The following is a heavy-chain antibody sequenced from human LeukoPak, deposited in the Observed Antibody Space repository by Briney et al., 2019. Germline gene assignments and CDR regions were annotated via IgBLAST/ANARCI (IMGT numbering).Heavy chain of an antibody. Sequence: ASVKVSRKASGYTFTSYGISWVRQAPGQGLEWMGWISAYNGNTNYAQKLRGRVTMTTDTSTSTAYMELRSLRSDDTAVYYCARDAPYIAAAGHFDYWGQGTLVTVSS. D-gene: IGHD6-13*01. CDR3: ARDAPYIAAAGHFDY. J-gene: IGHJ4*02. V-gene: IGHV1-18*01. CDR2: ISAYNGNT. CDR1: GYTFTSYG.